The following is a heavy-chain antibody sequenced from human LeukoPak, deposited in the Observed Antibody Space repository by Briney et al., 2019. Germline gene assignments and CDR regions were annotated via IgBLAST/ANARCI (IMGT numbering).Heavy chain of an antibody. CDR2: INPNSAHT. V-gene: IGHV1-2*02. Sequence: TVNLSCKPSGYSFGGYYIHWVPQAPGQGLEEMRGINPNSAHTKYAQQYQGRDTMTRDTSTNTDFMELSSLRSDDTAVYYCARDGAYSLGLIWLDPWGQGTLVSVSS. CDR1: GYSFGGYY. J-gene: IGHJ5*02. CDR3: ARDGAYSLGLIWLDP. D-gene: IGHD5-18*01.